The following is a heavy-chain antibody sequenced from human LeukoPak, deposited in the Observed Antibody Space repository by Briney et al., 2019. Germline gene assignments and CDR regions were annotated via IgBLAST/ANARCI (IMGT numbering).Heavy chain of an antibody. J-gene: IGHJ6*03. CDR1: GGSISSGSYY. CDR2: IYTSGST. V-gene: IGHV4-61*02. D-gene: IGHD2-2*02. CDR3: ARDRDIVVVPAAIRHYYYYMDV. Sequence: SQTLSLTCTVSGGSISSGSYYWSWIRQPAGKGLEWIGRIYTSGSTNYNPSLKSRVTMSVDTSKNQFSLKLSSVTAADTAVYYCARDRDIVVVPAAIRHYYYYMDVWGKGTTVTVSS.